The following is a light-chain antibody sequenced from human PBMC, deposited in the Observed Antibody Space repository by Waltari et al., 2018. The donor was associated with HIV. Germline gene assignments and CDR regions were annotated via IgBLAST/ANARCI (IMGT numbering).Light chain of an antibody. V-gene: IGKV3-15*01. Sequence: EIVMTPSPATLSLSPVERATLSCRASQSVSSNLAWYQQKPGQAPRLLIYGASIRATGIPARFSGSGSGTEFTLTISSLQSEDFAVYYCQQYNNWLRTFGQGTKVEIK. CDR2: GAS. J-gene: IGKJ1*01. CDR3: QQYNNWLRT. CDR1: QSVSSN.